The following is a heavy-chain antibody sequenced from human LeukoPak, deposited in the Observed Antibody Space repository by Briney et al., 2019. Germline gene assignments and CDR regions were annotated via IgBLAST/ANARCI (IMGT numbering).Heavy chain of an antibody. CDR3: ARDWLAGNPYHAFDL. Sequence: PGGSLRLSCAASGFTFSSYWMSWVRQAPRKGLECVANIKEDGSEEYYVDSVKGRFSISRDNAKNSLYLQMNSLRAEDTAVYYCARDWLAGNPYHAFDLWGEGTLVTVSS. CDR2: IKEDGSEE. D-gene: IGHD3-22*01. V-gene: IGHV3-7*01. CDR1: GFTFSSYW. J-gene: IGHJ3*01.